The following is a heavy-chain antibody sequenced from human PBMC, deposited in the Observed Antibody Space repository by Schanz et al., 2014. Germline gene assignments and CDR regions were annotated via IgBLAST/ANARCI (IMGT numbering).Heavy chain of an antibody. CDR3: ARDRRFFDRDDLYYFDS. J-gene: IGHJ4*02. V-gene: IGHV1-18*01. CDR1: GYTFTTYA. D-gene: IGHD3-3*01. Sequence: QVQLVQSGAEVKKPGASVRVSCKASGYTFTTYAMSWVRQAPGQRLEWMGWISVYNGNTKYPQKLQGRVTMTTDTSTSTAYMALTDLRSDDTAVYYCARDRRFFDRDDLYYFDSWGQGTLVTVSS. CDR2: ISVYNGNT.